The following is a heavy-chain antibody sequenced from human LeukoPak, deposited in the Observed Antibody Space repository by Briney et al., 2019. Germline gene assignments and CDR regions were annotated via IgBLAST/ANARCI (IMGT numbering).Heavy chain of an antibody. CDR3: ARDRGSYSSFDY. D-gene: IGHD1-26*01. J-gene: IGHJ4*02. V-gene: IGHV3-21*01. CDR2: ISSSSSYI. CDR1: GFTFSSYS. Sequence: GGSLRLSCAASGFTFSSYSMNWVRQAPGKWLEWVSSISSSSSYIYYADSVKGRFTISRDNAKNSLYLQMNSLRAEDTAVYYCARDRGSYSSFDYWGQGTLVTVSS.